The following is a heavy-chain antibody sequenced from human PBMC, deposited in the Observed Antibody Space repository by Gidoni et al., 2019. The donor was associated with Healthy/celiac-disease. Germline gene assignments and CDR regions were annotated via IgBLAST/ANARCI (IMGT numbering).Heavy chain of an antibody. CDR1: GFTFRSYS. V-gene: IGHV3-21*01. Sequence: LLVESGGRLVMPGGSLRLSCPASGFTFRSYSMNWVRQAPVKGLEWVSSISSSSSYIYYADSVKGRFTISRDNAKNSLYLQMNSLRAEDTAVYYCARDFYSSRDDAFDIWGQGTMVTVSS. CDR3: ARDFYSSRDDAFDI. D-gene: IGHD6-13*01. J-gene: IGHJ3*02. CDR2: ISSSSSYI.